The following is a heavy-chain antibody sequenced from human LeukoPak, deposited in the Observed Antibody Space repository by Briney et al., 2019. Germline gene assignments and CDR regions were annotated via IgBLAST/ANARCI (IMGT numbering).Heavy chain of an antibody. CDR2: IRNKANSYTT. V-gene: IGHV3-72*01. J-gene: IGHJ4*02. CDR3: AREGGSYRPLDY. CDR1: GFTFSDHY. Sequence: PGGSLRLSCAASGFTFSDHYMDWVRQAPGKGLEWVGRIRNKANSYTTEYAASVKGRFTISRDDSKNSLYLQMNSLKCEDTAVYYCAREGGSYRPLDYSGQGTLVTVSS. D-gene: IGHD3-16*02.